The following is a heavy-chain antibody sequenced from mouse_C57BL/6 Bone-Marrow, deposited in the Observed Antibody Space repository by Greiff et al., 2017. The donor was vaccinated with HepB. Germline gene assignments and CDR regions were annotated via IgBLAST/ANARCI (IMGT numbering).Heavy chain of an antibody. V-gene: IGHV1-55*01. CDR2: IYPGSGST. CDR3: AGAYYGSFAY. Sequence: VQLQQPRPELVKPGASVKMSCKASGYTFTSYWITWVKQRPGQGLEWIGDIYPGSGSTNYNEKFKSKATLTVDTSSSTAYMQLSSLTSEDSAVYDCAGAYYGSFAYWGQGTLLTVSA. J-gene: IGHJ3*01. D-gene: IGHD1-2*01. CDR1: GYTFTSYW.